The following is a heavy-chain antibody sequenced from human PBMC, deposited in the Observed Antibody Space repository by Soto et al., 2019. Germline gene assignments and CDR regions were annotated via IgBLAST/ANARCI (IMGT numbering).Heavy chain of an antibody. CDR3: ARVAGYSYGFVFDY. V-gene: IGHV4-30-4*01. CDR2: IYYSGGT. D-gene: IGHD5-18*01. Sequence: PSETLSLTCTVSGGSISSGDYYWSWIRQPPGKGLEWIGYIYYSGGTYYNPSLKSRVTISVDTSKNQFSLKLSSVTAADTAVYYCARVAGYSYGFVFDYWGQGTLVTVSS. CDR1: GGSISSGDYY. J-gene: IGHJ4*02.